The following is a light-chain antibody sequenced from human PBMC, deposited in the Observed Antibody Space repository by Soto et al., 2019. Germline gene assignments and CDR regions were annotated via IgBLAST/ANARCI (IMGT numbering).Light chain of an antibody. Sequence: QSVLTQPASVSGSPGQSIAISCTGTSSDVGGFNYVSWYQQHPGKAPKFMIYDVSSRPSGVSDRFSGSKSGNTASLTISGLQAEDEADYYRASYTTSGTYVFGTGTKVTVL. CDR2: DVS. CDR3: ASYTTSGTYV. CDR1: SSDVGGFNY. V-gene: IGLV2-14*03. J-gene: IGLJ1*01.